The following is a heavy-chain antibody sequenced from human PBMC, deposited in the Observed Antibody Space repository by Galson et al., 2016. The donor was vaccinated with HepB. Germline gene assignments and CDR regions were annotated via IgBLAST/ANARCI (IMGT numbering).Heavy chain of an antibody. CDR3: ARDRAEMSGDWLPRIGHYYFDY. J-gene: IGHJ4*01. Sequence: SETLSLTCTVSGGSISSYSWSWIRQPPGKGLEWIGYIYYSGSTKYNPSLKSRVTISVDTSKNQFSLKLSSVTAADTAVYYCARDRAEMSGDWLPRIGHYYFDY. V-gene: IGHV4-59*01. CDR2: IYYSGST. CDR1: GGSISSYS. D-gene: IGHD2-21*02.